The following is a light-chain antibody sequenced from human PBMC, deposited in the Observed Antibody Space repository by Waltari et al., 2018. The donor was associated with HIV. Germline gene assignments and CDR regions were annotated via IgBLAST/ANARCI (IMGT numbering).Light chain of an antibody. V-gene: IGKV2-28*01. CDR3: MQALQSPRT. Sequence: DIVMTQSPLSLPVTPGEPASISCRSSHSLLNSNGYNYLDWYLQKPGQSPQLLIYLGSNRASGVPDRFSVSGSSTDFTLKISRVEAEDVGVYYCMQALQSPRTFGQGTTVEIK. CDR2: LGS. J-gene: IGKJ1*01. CDR1: HSLLNSNGYNY.